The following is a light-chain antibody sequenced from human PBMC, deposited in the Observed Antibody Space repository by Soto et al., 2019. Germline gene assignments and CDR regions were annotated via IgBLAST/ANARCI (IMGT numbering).Light chain of an antibody. Sequence: QLVLTQPPSVSGAPGQRVTISCTGSSSNIGAGYDVHWYQQLPGTAPKLLIYGNSNRPSGVPDRFSGSKSGTSASLAITGLHAEDEADYYCQSYDSSLSGVVFGGGTKLTVL. CDR2: GNS. CDR3: QSYDSSLSGVV. CDR1: SSNIGAGYD. J-gene: IGLJ2*01. V-gene: IGLV1-40*01.